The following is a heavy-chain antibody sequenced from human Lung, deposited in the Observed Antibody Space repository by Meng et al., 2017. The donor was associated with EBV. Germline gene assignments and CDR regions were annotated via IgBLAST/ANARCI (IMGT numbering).Heavy chain of an antibody. CDR3: ARGPSGSYYPSFDY. J-gene: IGHJ4*02. CDR2: IYYSGSA. V-gene: IGHV4-31*03. Sequence: QVQLQESGRGLGKPSQTLSLTCTGSGGSISSGGYYWSWIRQHPGKGLEWIGNIYYSGSAYYNPSLKSRVTISVDTSKNHFSLKLSSVTAADTAVYYCARGPSGSYYPSFDYWGQGTLVTVSS. D-gene: IGHD1-26*01. CDR1: GGSISSGGYY.